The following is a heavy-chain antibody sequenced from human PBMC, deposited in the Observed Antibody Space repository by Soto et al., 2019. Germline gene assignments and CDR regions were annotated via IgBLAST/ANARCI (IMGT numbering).Heavy chain of an antibody. D-gene: IGHD6-6*01. J-gene: IGHJ4*02. CDR3: AREGQLGY. CDR1: GYTFSNYG. Sequence: QVQLVQSGAEVKKPGASVKVSCQASGYTFSNYGFSWVRQAPGQGLEWMGWISGYNGNTNYAERLQGRGTMTTDTSTSTAYMELKSFRYDDTAVYYCAREGQLGYWGQGTPVTVSS. V-gene: IGHV1-18*01. CDR2: ISGYNGNT.